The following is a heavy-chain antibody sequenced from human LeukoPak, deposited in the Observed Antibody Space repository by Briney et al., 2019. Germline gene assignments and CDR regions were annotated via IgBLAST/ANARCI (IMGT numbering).Heavy chain of an antibody. D-gene: IGHD2-2*01. CDR1: GGSISSYY. V-gene: IGHV4-59*01. CDR3: ARVAGYCSSTSCYLDNWFDP. J-gene: IGHJ5*02. Sequence: PSETLSLTCTVSGGSISSYYWSWIRQPPGKGLEGIGYIYYSGSTNYNPSLKSRVTISVDTSKNQFSLKLSSVTAADTAVYYCARVAGYCSSTSCYLDNWFDPWGQGTLVTVSS. CDR2: IYYSGST.